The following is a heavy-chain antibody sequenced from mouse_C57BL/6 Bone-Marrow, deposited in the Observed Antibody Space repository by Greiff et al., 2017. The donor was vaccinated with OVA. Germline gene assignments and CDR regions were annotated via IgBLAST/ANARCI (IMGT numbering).Heavy chain of an antibody. Sequence: VKLQQPGAELVKPGASVKLSCKASGYTFTSYWMHWVKQRPGQGLEWIGMIHPNSGSTNYNEKFKSKATLTVDKSSSTAYMQLSSLTSEDSAVYYCARSHYGSSLDYWGQGTTLTVSS. CDR2: IHPNSGST. J-gene: IGHJ2*01. V-gene: IGHV1-64*01. D-gene: IGHD1-1*01. CDR1: GYTFTSYW. CDR3: ARSHYGSSLDY.